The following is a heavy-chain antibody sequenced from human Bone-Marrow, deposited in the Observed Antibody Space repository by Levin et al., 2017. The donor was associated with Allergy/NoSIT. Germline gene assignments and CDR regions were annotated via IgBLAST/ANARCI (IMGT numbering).Heavy chain of an antibody. Sequence: SETLSLTCDVSGASISSSEWWHWVRQSPGKGLEWIGEIFHSGATTYNPSLKSRVTISLDKSKNQFSLRLRSVTAADTAIYYCAIAHDLDKYFPSWGQGILLPVSS. CDR2: IFHSGAT. CDR3: AIAHDLDKYFPS. J-gene: IGHJ4*02. CDR1: GASISSSEW. V-gene: IGHV4-4*02. D-gene: IGHD1-1*01.